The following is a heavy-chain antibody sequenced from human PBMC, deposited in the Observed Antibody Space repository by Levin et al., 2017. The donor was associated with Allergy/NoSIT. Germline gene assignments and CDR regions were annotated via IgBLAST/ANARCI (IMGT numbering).Heavy chain of an antibody. CDR2: IIPIFGTA. CDR3: ARPGTVRGSHHYGMDV. Sequence: GASVKVSCKASGGTFSSYAISWVRQAPGQGLEWMGGIIPIFGTANYAQKFQGRVTITADESTSTAYMELSSLRSEDTAVYYCARPGTVRGSHHYGMDVWGQGTTVTVSS. CDR1: GGTFSSYA. V-gene: IGHV1-69*13. D-gene: IGHD3-10*01. J-gene: IGHJ6*02.